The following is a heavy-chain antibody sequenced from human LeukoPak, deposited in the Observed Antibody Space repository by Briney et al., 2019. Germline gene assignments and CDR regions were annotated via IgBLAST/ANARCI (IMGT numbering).Heavy chain of an antibody. CDR3: ARAGGGNSGWYSYYYYYYMDV. D-gene: IGHD6-19*01. CDR1: GFTLCSVW. CDR2: IKQDGSEK. V-gene: IGHV3-7*02. Sequence: GGSLRLSCAASGFTLCSVWMSWVPQAPRERLEWVANIKQDGSEKYKVHSVTGRFPIPRDHAKNSLYLQMNSLRAEDTAVYYCARAGGGNSGWYSYYYYYYMDVWGKGTTVTISS. J-gene: IGHJ6*03.